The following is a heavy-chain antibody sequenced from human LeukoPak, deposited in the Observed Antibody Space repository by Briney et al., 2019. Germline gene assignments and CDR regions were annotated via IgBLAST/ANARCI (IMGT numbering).Heavy chain of an antibody. Sequence: GGSLRLSCAASGFTFSTYWMSWLRQAPGKGLEWVANIMHDGSEKNYVDSVKGRFTISRDNARNSLYLQMNSLRVEDTAVNYCARAGAMAASRYYFDYWGQGTLVTAYS. D-gene: IGHD6-19*01. CDR3: ARAGAMAASRYYFDY. CDR1: GFTFSTYW. CDR2: IMHDGSEK. V-gene: IGHV3-7*01. J-gene: IGHJ4*02.